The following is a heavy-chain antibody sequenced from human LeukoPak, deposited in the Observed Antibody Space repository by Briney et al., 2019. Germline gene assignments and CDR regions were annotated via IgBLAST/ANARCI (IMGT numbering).Heavy chain of an antibody. Sequence: ASVKVSCKASGYTFTSYGISWVRQAPGQGLEWMGWISAYNGNTNYAQKLQGRVTMTTDTSTSTAYMELRSLRSEDTAVYYCAREEVYYGSGSYPTYFDYWGQGTLVTVSS. D-gene: IGHD3-10*01. CDR1: GYTFTSYG. V-gene: IGHV1-18*01. J-gene: IGHJ4*02. CDR3: AREEVYYGSGSYPTYFDY. CDR2: ISAYNGNT.